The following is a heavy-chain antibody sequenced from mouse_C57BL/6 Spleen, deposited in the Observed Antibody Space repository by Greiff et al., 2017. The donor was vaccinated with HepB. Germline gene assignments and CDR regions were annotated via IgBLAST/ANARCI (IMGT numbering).Heavy chain of an antibody. CDR2: ISYDGSN. Sequence: EVKLQESGPGLVKPSQSLSLTCSVTGYSITSGYYWNWIRQFPGNKLEWMGYISYDGSNNYNPSLKNRISITRDTSKNQFFLKLNSVTTEDTATYYCARDWENYFDYWGQGTTLTVSS. V-gene: IGHV3-6*01. CDR1: GYSITSGYY. CDR3: ARDWENYFDY. D-gene: IGHD4-1*01. J-gene: IGHJ2*01.